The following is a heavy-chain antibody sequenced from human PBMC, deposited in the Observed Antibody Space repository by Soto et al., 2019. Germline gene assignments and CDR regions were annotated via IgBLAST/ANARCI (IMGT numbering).Heavy chain of an antibody. CDR2: ISGSGGST. J-gene: IGHJ4*02. V-gene: IGHV3-23*01. Sequence: GGSLRLSCAASGFTFSSYAMRWVRQPPGKGLEWVSAISGSGGSTYYADSVKGRFTISRDNAKNSLYLQMNSLRAEDTAVYYCARGIAAAGRLLYYFDYWGQGTLVTVSS. CDR1: GFTFSSYA. CDR3: ARGIAAAGRLLYYFDY. D-gene: IGHD6-13*01.